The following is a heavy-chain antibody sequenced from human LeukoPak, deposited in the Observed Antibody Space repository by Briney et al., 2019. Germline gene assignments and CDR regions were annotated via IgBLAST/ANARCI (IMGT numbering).Heavy chain of an antibody. CDR2: ISAYNGNT. D-gene: IGHD4-17*01. CDR3: ARDRVGGDLTGVSLY. Sequence: AAVKVSCKASGYPFANFGLTWVRQAPGQGLEWMGWISAYNGNTHYAQRCRGRLTLTTETSTSTAYLELRSLKSDDTAVYYCARDRVGGDLTGVSLYWGQGTLVTVSS. CDR1: GYPFANFG. J-gene: IGHJ4*01. V-gene: IGHV1-18*01.